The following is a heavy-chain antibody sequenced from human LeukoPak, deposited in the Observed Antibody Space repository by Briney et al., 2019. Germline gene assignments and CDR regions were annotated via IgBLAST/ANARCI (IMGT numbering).Heavy chain of an antibody. Sequence: GGSLRLSCAASGFTVSSNYMSWVRQAPGKGLEWVSIVFSGRSTYYADSVKGRFTISRDNSKNTLYLQMNSLRADDTAVYFCARETRYTYEYETRFYFDYWGQGTLVTVSS. CDR2: VFSGRST. D-gene: IGHD3-16*01. CDR1: GFTVSSNY. J-gene: IGHJ4*02. V-gene: IGHV3-66*01. CDR3: ARETRYTYEYETRFYFDY.